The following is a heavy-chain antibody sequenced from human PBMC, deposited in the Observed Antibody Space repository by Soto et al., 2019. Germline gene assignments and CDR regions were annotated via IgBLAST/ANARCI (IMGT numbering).Heavy chain of an antibody. D-gene: IGHD4-17*01. J-gene: IGHJ4*02. CDR1: GYTFTSYY. CDR2: INPSGGST. V-gene: IGHV1-46*03. CDR3: FSRAVRGNLGRNYGDMGVDY. Sequence: QVQLVQSGAEVKKPGASVKVSCKASGYTFTSYYMHWVRQAPGQGLEWMGIINPSGGSTSYAQKFQGRVTMTRDTSTSTVYKELSSVRSEDTAVYYCFSRAVRGNLGRNYGDMGVDYWGQGTLGTVSS.